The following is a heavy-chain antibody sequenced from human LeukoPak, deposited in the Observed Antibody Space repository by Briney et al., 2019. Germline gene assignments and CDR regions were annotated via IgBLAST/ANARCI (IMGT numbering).Heavy chain of an antibody. Sequence: PGGSLRLSCAASVFTFSSYAMHWFRQAPGKGLEYVSAISSNGVSTYYANSVKGRFTISRDNSKNTLYLQMGSLRAEDMAVYYCARCSGPDFRGWFAPWGQGTLDTVSS. CDR3: ARCSGPDFRGWFAP. D-gene: IGHD2-15*01. CDR1: VFTFSSYA. V-gene: IGHV3-64*01. CDR2: ISSNGVST. J-gene: IGHJ5*02.